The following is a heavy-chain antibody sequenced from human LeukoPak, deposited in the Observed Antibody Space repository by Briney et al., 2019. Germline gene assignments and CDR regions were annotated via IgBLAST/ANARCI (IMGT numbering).Heavy chain of an antibody. D-gene: IGHD1-26*01. J-gene: IGHJ4*02. CDR2: ISSSCSYI. CDR3: ARGSGSYDY. V-gene: IGHV3-21*01. CDR1: GFTFSSYS. Sequence: GGSMRLSCAASGFTFSSYSMHWVRQAAGKGLEWVSSISSSCSYIYYADSVKGRFTTSRDNARNSRYLQMNSLRAEDTAVYYCARGSGSYDYWGQGTLVTVSS.